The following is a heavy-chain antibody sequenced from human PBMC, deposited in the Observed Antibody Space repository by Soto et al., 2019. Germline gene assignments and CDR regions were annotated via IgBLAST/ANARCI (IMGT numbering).Heavy chain of an antibody. J-gene: IGHJ4*02. V-gene: IGHV4-59*01. CDR3: ARVAYTSGFNFCDY. Sequence: SETLSLTCTVSCGSISSYYWSWIRQSPGKGLEWIGYIDYSGSANYNPSLKSRVTMSADTSKNQFSLRLSSVTAADTAVYYCARVAYTSGFNFCDYWGPGTLVTVSS. CDR1: CGSISSYY. CDR2: IDYSGSA. D-gene: IGHD6-19*01.